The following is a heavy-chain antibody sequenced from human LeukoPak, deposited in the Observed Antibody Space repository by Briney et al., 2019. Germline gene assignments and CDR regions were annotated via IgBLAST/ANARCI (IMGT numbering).Heavy chain of an antibody. CDR1: GVSFESFE. CDR3: GSALD. CDR2: ISSSGSTI. D-gene: IGHD3-16*01. J-gene: IGHJ4*02. Sequence: GGSLRLSCAASGVSFESFEMNWLRQAPGKGLEWLSYISSSGSTIYYADSVKGRFTISRDNSKNTLYLQINRLRSEDTPGYHCGSALDWGQGPLVIV. V-gene: IGHV3-48*03.